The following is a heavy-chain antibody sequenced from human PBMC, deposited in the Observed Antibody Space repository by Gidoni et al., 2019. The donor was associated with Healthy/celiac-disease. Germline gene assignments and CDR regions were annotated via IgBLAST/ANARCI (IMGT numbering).Heavy chain of an antibody. CDR3: ARIRVDIAAAYYYYGMDV. J-gene: IGHJ6*02. D-gene: IGHD6-13*01. V-gene: IGHV2-70*01. Sequence: QVTLRESGPALVKPTQTLTLTCTFSGFSLSTSGMCVSWIRQPPGKALEWLALIDWDDDKYYSTSLKTRLTISKDTSKNQVVLTMTNMDPVDTATYYCARIRVDIAAAYYYYGMDVWGQGTTVTVSS. CDR1: GFSLSTSGMC. CDR2: IDWDDDK.